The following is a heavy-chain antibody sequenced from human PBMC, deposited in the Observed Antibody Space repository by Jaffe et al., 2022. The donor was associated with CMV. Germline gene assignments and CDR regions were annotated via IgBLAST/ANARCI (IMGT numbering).Heavy chain of an antibody. CDR3: AKGSEKEYYTYRSSYHMDV. J-gene: IGHJ6*03. CDR1: GFNFNLYS. CDR2: ISSSSTYI. D-gene: IGHD2-2*01. Sequence: EVQVVESGGGLVEPGGSLRLSCEASGFNFNLYSMNWVRQAPGKGVEWVSSISSSSTYINYADSVKGRFTISRDNAKTSLFLQMSSLRAEDTAVYYCAKGSEKEYYTYRSSYHMDVWGKGTTVTVSS. V-gene: IGHV3-21*01.